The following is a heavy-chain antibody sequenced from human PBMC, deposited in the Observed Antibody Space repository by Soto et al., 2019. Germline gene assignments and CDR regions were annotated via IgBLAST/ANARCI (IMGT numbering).Heavy chain of an antibody. D-gene: IGHD2-15*01. V-gene: IGHV1-69*01. CDR2: IIPIFGTA. CDR1: GGTFSSYA. Sequence: QVQLVQSGAEVKKPGSSVKVSCKASGGTFSSYAISWVRQAPGQGLVWMGGIIPIFGTANYAQKFQGRVTITADETTSTAYMDLSSLRSDDTAVYYCARDVVAAHVYWGQGTLVTVSS. J-gene: IGHJ4*02. CDR3: ARDVVAAHVY.